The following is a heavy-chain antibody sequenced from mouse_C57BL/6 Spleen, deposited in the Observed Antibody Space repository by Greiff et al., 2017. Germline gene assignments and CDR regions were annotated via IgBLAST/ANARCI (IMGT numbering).Heavy chain of an antibody. D-gene: IGHD1-1*01. Sequence: VQLQQPGAELVRPGSSVKLSCKASGYTFTSYWMDWVKQRPGQGLEWIGNIYPSDSETHYNQKFKDKATLTVDKSSSAAYMQLSSLTSEDSAVYYSAREGDITTVVEWAMDYWGQGTSVTVSS. J-gene: IGHJ4*01. CDR2: IYPSDSET. CDR1: GYTFTSYW. V-gene: IGHV1-61*01. CDR3: AREGDITTVVEWAMDY.